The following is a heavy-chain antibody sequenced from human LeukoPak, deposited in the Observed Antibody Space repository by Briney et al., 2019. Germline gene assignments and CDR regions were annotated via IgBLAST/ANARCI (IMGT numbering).Heavy chain of an antibody. D-gene: IGHD3-16*01. CDR1: GGSISSGDYY. V-gene: IGHV4-61*08. J-gene: IGHJ4*02. CDR3: ARGAYDYVWGSYYGTPAY. Sequence: SETLSLTFTVSGGSISSGDYYWSWIRQPPGKGLEWIGYIYYSGSTNYNPSLKSRVTISVDTSKNQFSLKLRSVTAADTAVYYCARGAYDYVWGSYYGTPAYWGQGTLVTVSS. CDR2: IYYSGST.